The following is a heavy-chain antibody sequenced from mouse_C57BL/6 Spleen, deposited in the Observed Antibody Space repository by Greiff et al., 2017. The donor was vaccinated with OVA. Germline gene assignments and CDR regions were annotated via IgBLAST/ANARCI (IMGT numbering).Heavy chain of an antibody. CDR3: TRGGTGEDAMDY. V-gene: IGHV5-9-1*02. CDR1: GFTFSSYA. CDR2: ISSGGDYI. D-gene: IGHD4-1*01. J-gene: IGHJ4*01. Sequence: EVQLVESGEGLVKPGGSLKLSCAASGFTFSSYAMSWVRQTPEKRLEWVAYISSGGDYIYYADTVKGRFTISRDNARNTLYLQMSSLKAEDTAMYYCTRGGTGEDAMDYWGQGTSVTVSS.